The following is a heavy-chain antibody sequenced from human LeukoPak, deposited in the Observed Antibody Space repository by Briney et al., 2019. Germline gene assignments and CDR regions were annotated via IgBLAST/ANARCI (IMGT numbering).Heavy chain of an antibody. CDR2: ISYDGSNK. CDR3: ANGCTSCYRGACY. Sequence: GGSLRLSCAASGFTFSSYAMHWVRQAPGKGLEWVAVISYDGSNKYYADSVKGRFTISRDNSKNTLYLQMNSLRAEDTAVYYCANGCTSCYRGACYWGQGTLVTVSS. J-gene: IGHJ4*02. D-gene: IGHD2-2*02. V-gene: IGHV3-30-3*01. CDR1: GFTFSSYA.